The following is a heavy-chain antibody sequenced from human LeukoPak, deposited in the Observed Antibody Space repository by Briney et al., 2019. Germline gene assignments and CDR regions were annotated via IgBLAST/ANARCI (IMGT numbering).Heavy chain of an antibody. CDR1: GFTFSSYA. D-gene: IGHD3-3*01. Sequence: PGGSLRLSCAASGFTFSSYAMSWVRQAPGRGLEWVSAISGSGGSTYYADSVKGRFTISRDNSRNTLYLQMNSLRAEDTAVYYCAKDLSYDFWSGYYGDYWGQGTLVTVSS. CDR2: ISGSGGST. V-gene: IGHV3-23*01. CDR3: AKDLSYDFWSGYYGDY. J-gene: IGHJ4*02.